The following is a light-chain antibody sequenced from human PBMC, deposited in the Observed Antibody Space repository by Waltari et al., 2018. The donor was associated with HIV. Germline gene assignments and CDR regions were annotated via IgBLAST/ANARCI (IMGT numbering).Light chain of an antibody. V-gene: IGLV1-47*01. Sequence: QSGLRQPPSTSRPPGQRVVISCSGSSSNVGKNYVSWFQQLPGAAPRLLIYRNDRRPTGVPDRFTAAKSGTSASLVSSGLRAYDEADYFCASWDDALSSWLFGGGTKLTVL. J-gene: IGLJ6*01. CDR2: RND. CDR1: SSNVGKNY. CDR3: ASWDDALSSWL.